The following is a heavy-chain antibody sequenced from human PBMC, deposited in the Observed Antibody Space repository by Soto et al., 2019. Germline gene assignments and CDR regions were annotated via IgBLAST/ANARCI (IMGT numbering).Heavy chain of an antibody. CDR1: GGSISSDYYH. CDR2: IHHSGSI. Sequence: QVQLQQSGPGLVKPSQTLSLTCTVTGGSISSDYYHWTWIRQSPGKVLEWIGYIHHSGSILYNPSLKIRLTISVDTSKTQCPLHLTSGTAADTAVYFCAREDDGGDRLDVWGQGTTGTVSS. D-gene: IGHD2-21*02. V-gene: IGHV4-30-4*08. J-gene: IGHJ6*02. CDR3: AREDDGGDRLDV.